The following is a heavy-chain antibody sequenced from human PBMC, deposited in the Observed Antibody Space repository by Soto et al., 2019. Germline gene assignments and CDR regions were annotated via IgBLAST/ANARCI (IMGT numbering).Heavy chain of an antibody. CDR2: IRSKANSYAT. J-gene: IGHJ4*02. CDR3: TSTHVWGSYRYGRVDVSHSDY. V-gene: IGHV3-73*01. CDR1: GFTFSGSA. Sequence: EVQLVESGGGLVQPGGSLKLSCAASGFTFSGSAMHWVRQASGKGLEWVGRIRSKANSYATAYAASVKGRFTISRDDSKNTAYLQMNSLKTEDTAVYYCTSTHVWGSYRYGRVDVSHSDYWGQGTLVTVSS. D-gene: IGHD3-16*02.